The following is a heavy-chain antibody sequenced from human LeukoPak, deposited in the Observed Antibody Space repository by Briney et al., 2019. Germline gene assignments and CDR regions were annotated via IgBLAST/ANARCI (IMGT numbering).Heavy chain of an antibody. Sequence: SETLSLTCGVSGGPFSGYFWNWIRQPPGKGLEWIGEINHRGNTNYNPSLKSRVTISVDTSNNQFSLKLSSVTAADTAVYYCARGTPRYSSPLHHWGQGTLVTVSS. CDR3: ARGTPRYSSPLHH. CDR1: GGPFSGYF. CDR2: INHRGNT. D-gene: IGHD5-18*01. J-gene: IGHJ4*02. V-gene: IGHV4-34*01.